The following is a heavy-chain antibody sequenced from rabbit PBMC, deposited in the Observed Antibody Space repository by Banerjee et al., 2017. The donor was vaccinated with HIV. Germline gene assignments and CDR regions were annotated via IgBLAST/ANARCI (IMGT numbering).Heavy chain of an antibody. D-gene: IGHD1-1*01. CDR3: ARANDGGYGLTRLDL. CDR2: IYTGSGST. V-gene: IGHV1S45*01. Sequence: QEQLVESGGDLVQPEGSLTLTCTASGFDFSSNAMCWVRQAPGKGLEWIGCIYTGSGSTYYASWAKGRFTISKTSSTTVTLQLIRLTAADTATYFCARANDGGYGLTRLDLWGPGTLVTVS. CDR1: GFDFSSNA. J-gene: IGHJ3*01.